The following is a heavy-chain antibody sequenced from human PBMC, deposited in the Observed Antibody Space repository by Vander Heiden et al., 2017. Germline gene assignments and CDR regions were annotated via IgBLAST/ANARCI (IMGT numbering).Heavy chain of an antibody. CDR2: INPNSGGT. D-gene: IGHD2-21*01. CDR3: AKLPGGGDAFDI. V-gene: IGHV1-2*02. CDR1: GSTFTGYH. Sequence: QVQLVQSGAEVKKPGASVKISCKASGSTFTGYHIHWVRQAPGKGVEWRGLINPNSGGTNTAQKFQGRVPMTRDTSISTAYMGLSRLGSDDTAVYYCAKLPGGGDAFDIWGQGTMVTVSS. J-gene: IGHJ3*02.